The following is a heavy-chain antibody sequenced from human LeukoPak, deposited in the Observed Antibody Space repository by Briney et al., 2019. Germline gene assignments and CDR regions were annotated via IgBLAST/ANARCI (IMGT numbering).Heavy chain of an antibody. J-gene: IGHJ3*02. D-gene: IGHD1-20*01. CDR1: GGSISSYY. CDR3: ARDIPRITGRDAFDI. Sequence: PSETLSLTCTVSGGSISSYYWSWIRQPPGKGLEWIGYIYYSGSTNYNPSLKSRVTISVETSKKQFSLKLSSVTAADTAVYYCARDIPRITGRDAFDIWGQGTMVTVSS. V-gene: IGHV4-59*01. CDR2: IYYSGST.